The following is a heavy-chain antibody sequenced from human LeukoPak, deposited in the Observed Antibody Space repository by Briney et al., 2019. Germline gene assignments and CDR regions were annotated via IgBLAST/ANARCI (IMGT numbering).Heavy chain of an antibody. CDR2: ISSSSSYI. J-gene: IGHJ4*02. D-gene: IGHD5-12*01. Sequence: GGSLRLSCAASGFTFSSYSMNWVRQAPGKGLEWVSSISSSSSYIYYADLVKGRFTISRDNAKNSLYLQMNSLRAEDTAVYYCARMIVATLYYFDYWGQGTLVTVSS. V-gene: IGHV3-21*01. CDR1: GFTFSSYS. CDR3: ARMIVATLYYFDY.